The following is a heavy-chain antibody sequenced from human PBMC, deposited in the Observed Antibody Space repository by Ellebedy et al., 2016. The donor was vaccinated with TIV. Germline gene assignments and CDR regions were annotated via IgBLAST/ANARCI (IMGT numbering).Heavy chain of an antibody. CDR3: ARRVVGTEKDAYDI. J-gene: IGHJ3*02. V-gene: IGHV4-59*01. D-gene: IGHD2-15*01. Sequence: MPSETLSLTCTVSGGSISSYYWSRIRQPPGKGLEWIGYIHYSGSTNYNPSLRRRVTVSVDTSKNRFSLQLRSVSAADTAVYYCARRVVGTEKDAYDIWGQGTMVTVSS. CDR1: GGSISSYY. CDR2: IHYSGST.